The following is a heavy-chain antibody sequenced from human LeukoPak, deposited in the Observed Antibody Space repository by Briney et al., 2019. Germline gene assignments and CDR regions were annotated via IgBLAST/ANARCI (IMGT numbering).Heavy chain of an antibody. CDR2: IKSYADGSGT. Sequence: GGSLRLSCAGSGFTFKDYYLNWIRQAPGKGLVWVSCIKSYADGSGTTYADSVKGRFTISRDDARNTVYLQINSLRAEDTAVYYCARDSTYTMDLWGRGTTVTVSS. V-gene: IGHV3-74*03. J-gene: IGHJ6*02. D-gene: IGHD4-11*01. CDR3: ARDSTYTMDL. CDR1: GFTFKDYY.